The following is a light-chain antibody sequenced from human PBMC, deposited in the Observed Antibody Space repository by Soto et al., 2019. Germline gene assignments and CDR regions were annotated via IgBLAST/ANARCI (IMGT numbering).Light chain of an antibody. V-gene: IGKV1-5*01. Sequence: DIQMTQSPPTLSASVGDRVTLTCRASQSISGWLAWYQQKPGKAPKLLIYDASTLESGVPSRFSGSGSGTEFTLTISSLQPEDFAAYYCQKYNSAPLTFGGGTKVDIK. CDR2: DAS. J-gene: IGKJ4*01. CDR3: QKYNSAPLT. CDR1: QSISGW.